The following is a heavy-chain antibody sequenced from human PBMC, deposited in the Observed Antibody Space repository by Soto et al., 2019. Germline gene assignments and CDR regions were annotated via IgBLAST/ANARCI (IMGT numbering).Heavy chain of an antibody. J-gene: IGHJ3*02. CDR2: ISGSGGST. V-gene: IGHV3-23*01. CDR1: GFTFSSYA. Sequence: PGGSLRLSCAASGFTFSSYAMSWVRQAPGKGLEWVSAISGSGGSTYYADSVKGRFTISRDNSKNTLYLQMNSLRAEDTAVYYCAKEWVVEVVAARLDAFDIWSQGTMVTVSS. CDR3: AKEWVVEVVAARLDAFDI. D-gene: IGHD2-15*01.